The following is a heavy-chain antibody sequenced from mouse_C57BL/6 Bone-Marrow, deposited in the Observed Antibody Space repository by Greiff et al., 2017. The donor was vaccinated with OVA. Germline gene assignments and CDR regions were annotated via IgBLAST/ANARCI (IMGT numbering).Heavy chain of an antibody. CDR3: ARLDAMDY. CDR1: GFTFSDFY. CDR2: ISNGGGST. Sequence: EVKLVESGGGLVQPGGSLKLSCAASGFTFSDFYMYWIRQTPEKRLEWVAYISNGGGSTDYPDTVKGRFTISRDNAKNTRYLQMSRLKSEDTAMYCCARLDAMDYWGQGTAVTVSS. V-gene: IGHV5-12*01. J-gene: IGHJ4*01.